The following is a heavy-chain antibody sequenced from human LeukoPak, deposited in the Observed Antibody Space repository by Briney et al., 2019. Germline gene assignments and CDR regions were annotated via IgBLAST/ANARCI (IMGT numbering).Heavy chain of an antibody. CDR1: GGTFSSYD. CDR2: IMPMFGKA. CDR3: AGGRTDIVVVPATLRNYYFDY. J-gene: IGHJ4*02. V-gene: IGHV1-69*06. D-gene: IGHD2-2*01. Sequence: SVKVSCKASGGTFSSYDISWVRQAPGQGLEWMGGIMPMFGKANYAQKFQGRVTTTADKATSTAYMELSSLRSVDTAVYYCAGGRTDIVVVPATLRNYYFDYWGQGTLVTVSS.